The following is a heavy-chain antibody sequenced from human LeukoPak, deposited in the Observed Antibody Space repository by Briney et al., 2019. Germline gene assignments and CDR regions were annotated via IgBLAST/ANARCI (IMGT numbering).Heavy chain of an antibody. V-gene: IGHV3-7*01. CDR3: ARAPFPPLIVVVMREPNFDY. CDR2: IKQDGSEK. CDR1: GFTFSSYW. D-gene: IGHD3-22*01. J-gene: IGHJ4*02. Sequence: PGGSLRLSCAASGFTFSSYWMSWVRQAPGRGLEWVANIKQDGSEKYYVDSVKGRFTISRDNAKNSLYLQMNSLRAEDTAVYYCARAPFPPLIVVVMREPNFDYWGQGTLVTVSS.